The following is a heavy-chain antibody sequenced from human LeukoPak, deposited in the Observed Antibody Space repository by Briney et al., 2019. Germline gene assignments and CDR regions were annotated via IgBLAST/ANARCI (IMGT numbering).Heavy chain of an antibody. CDR3: ARVPPMYSSSWYAPYYYYMDV. Sequence: GGSLRLSCAASGFTLSSYWMSWVRQAPGKGLEWVANIKQDGSEKYYVDSVKGRFTISRDNAKNSLYLQMNSLRAEDTAVYYCARVPPMYSSSWYAPYYYYMDVWGKGTTVTVSS. D-gene: IGHD6-13*01. CDR2: IKQDGSEK. V-gene: IGHV3-7*01. J-gene: IGHJ6*03. CDR1: GFTLSSYW.